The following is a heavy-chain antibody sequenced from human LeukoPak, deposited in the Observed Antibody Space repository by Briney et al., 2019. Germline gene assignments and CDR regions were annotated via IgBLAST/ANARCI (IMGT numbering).Heavy chain of an antibody. CDR3: ARGRGGGGYSYGIHVERWSSFDP. D-gene: IGHD5-18*01. CDR2: INHSGST. V-gene: IGHV4-34*01. CDR1: GGSFSGYY. Sequence: SETLSLTCAVYGGSFSGYYWSWIRQPPGKELEWIGEINHSGSTNYNPSLKSRVTISVDTSKNQFSLKLSSVTAADTAVYSCARGRGGGGYSYGIHVERWSSFDPWGQGTLVTVSS. J-gene: IGHJ5*02.